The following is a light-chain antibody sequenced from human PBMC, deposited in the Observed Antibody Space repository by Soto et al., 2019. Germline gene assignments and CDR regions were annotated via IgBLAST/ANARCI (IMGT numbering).Light chain of an antibody. V-gene: IGKV1-12*01. CDR2: GAT. CDR1: QVISSW. J-gene: IGKJ4*01. Sequence: IQMTQSPSSVSAAVGDRVTITCRASQVISSWLAWYQQRPGTAPKLLIYGATTLRSGVPSRFSGSESGTECTLTITNLQPEDAATYYCQQASSFPLTFGGGTKVEIQ. CDR3: QQASSFPLT.